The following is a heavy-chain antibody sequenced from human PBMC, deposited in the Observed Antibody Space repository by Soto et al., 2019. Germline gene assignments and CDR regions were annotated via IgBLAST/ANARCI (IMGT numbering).Heavy chain of an antibody. Sequence: KTSETLSLTCTFSGDSISTSDYYWGWIRQPPGKGLEWIASIYSNGDTYYNPSLKSRVTISVDTSKNHFSLKLSSVTAADTAVYYCATRFNTVSSYYFDYWGQGTLVTVSS. CDR2: IYSNGDT. CDR3: ATRFNTVSSYYFDY. CDR1: GDSISTSDYY. D-gene: IGHD3-3*01. V-gene: IGHV4-39*02. J-gene: IGHJ4*02.